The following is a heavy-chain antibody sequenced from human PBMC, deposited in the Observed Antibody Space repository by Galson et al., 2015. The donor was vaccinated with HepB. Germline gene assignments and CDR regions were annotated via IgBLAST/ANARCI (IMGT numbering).Heavy chain of an antibody. CDR1: GFGFGHYA. J-gene: IGHJ4*02. Sequence: SLRLSCAGSGFGFGHYAMSRARQAPGKGLEWLSAISGAGGSTYYANSVRGRFTIARDNSKNTLYLQMNGLRAEDTAVYYCAKGSDYYGSGTYHNGALYSDHWGQGTLVTVSS. D-gene: IGHD3-10*01. CDR2: ISGAGGST. CDR3: AKGSDYYGSGTYHNGALYSDH. V-gene: IGHV3-23*01.